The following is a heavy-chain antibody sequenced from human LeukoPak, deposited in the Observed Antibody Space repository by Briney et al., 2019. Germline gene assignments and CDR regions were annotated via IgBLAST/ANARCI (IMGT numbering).Heavy chain of an antibody. Sequence: SETLSLTCTVSGDSISSYYWSWIRQPPGKGLEWIGYIYYSGSTYYNSSLKSRVTISVDTSKNQFSLKLSSVTAADTAVYYCARGGYSSGYYYFDYWGQGTLVTVSS. CDR3: ARGGYSSGYYYFDY. V-gene: IGHV4-59*01. CDR1: GDSISSYY. D-gene: IGHD6-19*01. J-gene: IGHJ4*02. CDR2: IYYSGST.